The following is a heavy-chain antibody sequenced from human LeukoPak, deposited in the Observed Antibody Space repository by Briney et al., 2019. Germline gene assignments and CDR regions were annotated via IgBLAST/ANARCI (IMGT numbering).Heavy chain of an antibody. CDR3: ASTRVGSGYYNRRGGSVDY. CDR2: INHSGST. D-gene: IGHD3-3*01. J-gene: IGHJ4*02. V-gene: IGHV4-34*01. CDR1: GGSFSGYY. Sequence: MSSETLSLTCAVYGGSFSGYYWSWIRQPPGKGLEWIGEINHSGSTNYNPSLKSRVTISVDTSKNQFSLKLSSVTAADTAVYYCASTRVGSGYYNRRGGSVDYWGQGTLVTVSS.